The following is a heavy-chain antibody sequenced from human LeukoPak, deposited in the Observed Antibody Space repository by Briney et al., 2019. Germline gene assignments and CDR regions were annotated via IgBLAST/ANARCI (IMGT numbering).Heavy chain of an antibody. CDR2: ISAYNGNT. Sequence: GSVKVSCKASGYTFTTYGISWVRQAPGQGLEWMGWISAYNGNTNFAQKFQGRVTMTTDTSTSTAYMQLRSLRSDDTAVYYCARTLSGSYPENWFDPWGQGTLVTVSS. CDR3: ARTLSGSYPENWFDP. CDR1: GYTFTTYG. J-gene: IGHJ5*02. D-gene: IGHD1-26*01. V-gene: IGHV1-18*01.